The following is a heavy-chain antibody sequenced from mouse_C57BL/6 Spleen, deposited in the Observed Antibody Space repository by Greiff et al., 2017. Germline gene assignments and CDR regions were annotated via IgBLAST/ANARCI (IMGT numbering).Heavy chain of an antibody. J-gene: IGHJ2*01. CDR2: INPNNGGT. Sequence: EVQGMESGPELVKPGASVKMSCKASGYTFTDYNMHWVKQSHGKSLEWIGYINPNNGGTSYNQKFKGKATLTVNKSSSTAYMELRSLTSEASAVYYCASGGPHYFDYWGQGTTLTVSS. V-gene: IGHV1-22*01. CDR3: ASGGPHYFDY. CDR1: GYTFTDYN.